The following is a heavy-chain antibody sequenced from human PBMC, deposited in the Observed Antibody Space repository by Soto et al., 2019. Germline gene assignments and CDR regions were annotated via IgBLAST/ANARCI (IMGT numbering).Heavy chain of an antibody. CDR1: GFTFSIYG. CDR2: IWYDGSNK. D-gene: IGHD3-16*02. CDR3: ARDRLRLGELSLIGYFAY. J-gene: IGHJ4*02. V-gene: IGHV3-33*01. Sequence: GGSLRLSCAASGFTFSIYGMHWFRQAPGKGLEWVAVIWYDGSNKYYADSVKGRFTISRDNSKNTLFLQMSSLRVEDTAVYYCARDRLRLGELSLIGYFAYCGQGTLVTVSS.